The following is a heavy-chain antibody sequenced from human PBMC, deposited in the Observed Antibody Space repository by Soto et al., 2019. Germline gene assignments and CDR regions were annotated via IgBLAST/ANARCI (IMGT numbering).Heavy chain of an antibody. CDR2: ISGSGGST. J-gene: IGHJ4*02. CDR1: GFTFSSYA. Sequence: GGSLRLSCAASGFTFSSYAMSWVRQAPGKGLEWVSAISGSGGSTYYADSVKGRFTISRDNSKNTLYLQMNSLRAEDTAVYYCAKEAYSGSYWDPAAPDYWGQGTLVTVSS. CDR3: AKEAYSGSYWDPAAPDY. D-gene: IGHD1-26*01. V-gene: IGHV3-23*01.